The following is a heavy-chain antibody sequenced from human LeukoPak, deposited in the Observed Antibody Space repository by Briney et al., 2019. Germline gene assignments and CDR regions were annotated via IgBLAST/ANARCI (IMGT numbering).Heavy chain of an antibody. D-gene: IGHD6-6*01. CDR2: IKQDGSEK. CDR1: GFTFNGYW. V-gene: IGHV3-7*01. Sequence: GGSLRLSCAASGFTFNGYWMSWVRQAPGKGLEWVANIKQDGSEKYYVDSVRGRLTISRDNAKNSLYLQMNSLRVEDTAVYYCARGGAARPDFWGQGTLVTVSS. CDR3: ARGGAARPDF. J-gene: IGHJ4*02.